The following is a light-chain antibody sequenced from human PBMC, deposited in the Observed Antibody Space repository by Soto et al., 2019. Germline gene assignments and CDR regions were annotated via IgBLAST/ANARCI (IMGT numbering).Light chain of an antibody. CDR3: SSYTSSSTLI. J-gene: IGLJ2*01. Sequence: QSALTQPASVSGSPGQSITISCTGTSSDVGGYNYVSWYQQHPGKAPKILIYEVSNRPSGVSNRFSASKSGNTASLTISGLQAEDEADYYCSSYTSSSTLIFGGGTKRPVL. V-gene: IGLV2-14*01. CDR2: EVS. CDR1: SSDVGGYNY.